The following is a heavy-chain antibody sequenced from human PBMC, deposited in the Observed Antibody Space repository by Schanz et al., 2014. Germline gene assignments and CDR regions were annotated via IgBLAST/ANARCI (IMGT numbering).Heavy chain of an antibody. CDR3: AREKRRTEVVLDH. CDR1: GFTFRDYQ. V-gene: IGHV3-11*01. CDR2: ITSGSAK. Sequence: VQLVESGGGLVKPGGSLRLSCTASGFTFRDYQMTWIRQAPGKGLEWVSYITSGSAKFYADSVKGRFTISRDNAKNSLYLQMNSLRAEDTAVYYCAREKRRTEVVLDHWGQGTLVTVSS. J-gene: IGHJ4*02.